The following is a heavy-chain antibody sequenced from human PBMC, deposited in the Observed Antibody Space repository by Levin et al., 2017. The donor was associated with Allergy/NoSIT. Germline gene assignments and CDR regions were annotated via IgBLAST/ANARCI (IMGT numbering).Heavy chain of an antibody. CDR3: ARLMYSDYYNYYAMDV. Sequence: GESLKISCKGSGYTFTRHWIAWVRQMPGKGLEWMGFIYPMDSDTRYSPSFQGQVTISADKSINTAYLQWSSLQASDTAMYFCARLMYSDYYNYYAMDVWGQGTTVIVSS. J-gene: IGHJ6*02. V-gene: IGHV5-51*01. D-gene: IGHD4-11*01. CDR2: IYPMDSDT. CDR1: GYTFTRHW.